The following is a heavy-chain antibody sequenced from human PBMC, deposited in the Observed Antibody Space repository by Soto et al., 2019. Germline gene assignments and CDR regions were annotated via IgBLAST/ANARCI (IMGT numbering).Heavy chain of an antibody. V-gene: IGHV1-2*04. Sequence: ASVKVSCKASGYTFTCYYMHWVRQAPGQGLEWMGWINPNSGGTNYAQKFQGWVTMTRDTSISTAYMELSRLRSDDTAVYYCARARGSLKNDAFDIWGQGTMVTVSS. CDR1: GYTFTCYY. CDR3: ARARGSLKNDAFDI. D-gene: IGHD1-26*01. J-gene: IGHJ3*02. CDR2: INPNSGGT.